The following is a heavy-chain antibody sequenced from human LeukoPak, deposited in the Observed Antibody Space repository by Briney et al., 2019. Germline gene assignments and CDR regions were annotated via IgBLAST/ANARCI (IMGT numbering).Heavy chain of an antibody. J-gene: IGHJ4*02. CDR2: IKGDGSEK. V-gene: IGHV3-7*05. CDR3: ARDWIGATGKGIDY. D-gene: IGHD6-13*01. CDR1: EFTFSSYS. Sequence: GGSLRLSCTGSEFTFSSYSMNWVRQAPGKGLEWVANIKGDGSEKDYVDSVKGRFTISRDNTKNSLCLQMNSLRAEDTAVYYCARDWIGATGKGIDYWGQGALVTVSS.